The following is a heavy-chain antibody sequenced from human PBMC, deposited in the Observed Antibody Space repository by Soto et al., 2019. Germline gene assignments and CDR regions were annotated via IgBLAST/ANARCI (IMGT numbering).Heavy chain of an antibody. J-gene: IGHJ6*02. CDR3: ANLNVLRYFDWSPPFDYGMDV. CDR1: GFTFSSYG. V-gene: IGHV3-30*02. D-gene: IGHD3-9*01. CDR2: IWYDEGTE. Sequence: GSLRLSCVASGFTFSSYGMHWVRQAPGKGLEWVALIWYDEGTEYYADSVKGRFTISRDNSKNTLYLQMNSLRAEDTAVYYCANLNVLRYFDWSPPFDYGMDVWGQGTTVTVSS.